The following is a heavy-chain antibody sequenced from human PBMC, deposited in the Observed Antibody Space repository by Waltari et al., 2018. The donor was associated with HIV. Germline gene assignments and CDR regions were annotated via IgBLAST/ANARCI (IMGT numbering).Heavy chain of an antibody. J-gene: IGHJ4*02. CDR2: ISWDGGST. Sequence: EVQLVESGGVVVQPGGSLRLSCAASGFTFDDYTMHWVRQAPGEGLEWVSLISWDGGSTYYADSVKGRFTISRDNSKNSLYLQMNSLRTEDTALYYCAKAYSSSSLYYFDYWGQGTLVTVSS. CDR1: GFTFDDYT. D-gene: IGHD6-6*01. CDR3: AKAYSSSSLYYFDY. V-gene: IGHV3-43*01.